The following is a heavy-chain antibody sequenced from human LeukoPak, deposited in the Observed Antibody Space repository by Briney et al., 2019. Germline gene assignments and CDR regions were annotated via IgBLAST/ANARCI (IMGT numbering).Heavy chain of an antibody. Sequence: QPGGSLRLSCAASGFTFRSYSMNWVRQAPGKGLEWVSYISSSSSTIYYADSVKGRFTISRDNAKNSLYLQMNSLRAGDTAVYYWGRSGRDGYKGGWYFDLWGRGTLVTVSS. V-gene: IGHV3-48*01. D-gene: IGHD5-24*01. CDR2: ISSSSSTI. CDR3: GRSGRDGYKGGWYFDL. CDR1: GFTFRSYS. J-gene: IGHJ2*01.